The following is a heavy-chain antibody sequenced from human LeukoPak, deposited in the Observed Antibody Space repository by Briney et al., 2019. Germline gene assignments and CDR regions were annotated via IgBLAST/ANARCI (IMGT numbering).Heavy chain of an antibody. CDR3: ARGSGSYIRDYMDV. D-gene: IGHD1-26*01. CDR1: GYTFTSYD. J-gene: IGHJ6*03. CDR2: MNPNSGNT. Sequence: ASVKVSCKASGYTFTSYDINWVRQATGQGLEWMGWMNPNSGNTGYAQKFQGRVTMTRNTSISTAYMELSSLRSEDTAVYHCARGSGSYIRDYMDVWGKGTTVTVSS. V-gene: IGHV1-8*01.